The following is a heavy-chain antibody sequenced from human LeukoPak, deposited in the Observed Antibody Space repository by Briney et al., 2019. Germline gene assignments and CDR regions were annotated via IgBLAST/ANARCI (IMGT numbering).Heavy chain of an antibody. V-gene: IGHV1-69*04. J-gene: IGHJ6*02. CDR2: IIPIFGIA. D-gene: IGHD3-10*01. Sequence: SVKVSCKASGGTFCSYAISWVRQAPGQGLEWMGRIIPIFGIANYAQKFQGRVTITADKSTSTAYMELSSLRSEDTAVYYCARVNFLSVGESKNGMDVWGQGTTVTVSS. CDR3: ARVNFLSVGESKNGMDV. CDR1: GGTFCSYA.